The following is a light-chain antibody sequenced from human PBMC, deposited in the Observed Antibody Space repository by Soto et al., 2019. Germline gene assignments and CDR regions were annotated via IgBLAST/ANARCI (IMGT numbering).Light chain of an antibody. CDR1: QYINTR. CDR3: HQRQSWPRT. CDR2: QTS. Sequence: TQYTDPLSSFPGDRVTLSCRASQYINTRLAWYQHRPGQAPRLLIYQTSIRAAGIPARFSASGSGTDFTLTISDVQPEDFALYYCHQRQSWPRTFGQGTKVDI. V-gene: IGKV3-11*01. J-gene: IGKJ1*01.